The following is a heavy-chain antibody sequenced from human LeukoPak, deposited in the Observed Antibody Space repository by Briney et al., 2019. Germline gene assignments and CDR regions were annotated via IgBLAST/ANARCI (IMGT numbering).Heavy chain of an antibody. J-gene: IGHJ2*01. CDR3: ARLGYSGSYYKGWYFDL. Sequence: PSETLSLTCAVSGDSIRSGYYWGWIRQPPGKGLEWIGSIYYSGATHSNPSLKSRVTISVDTSKNQFSLTLSSVTAADTAVYYCARLGYSGSYYKGWYFDLGGRGTLVTVSS. CDR1: GDSIRSGYY. V-gene: IGHV4-38-2*01. CDR2: IYYSGAT. D-gene: IGHD1-26*01.